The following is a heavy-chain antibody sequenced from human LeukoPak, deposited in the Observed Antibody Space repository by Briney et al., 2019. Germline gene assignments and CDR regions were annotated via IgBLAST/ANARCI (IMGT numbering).Heavy chain of an antibody. J-gene: IGHJ4*02. Sequence: PGGSLRLSCAASGFTVSSNYMSSVRQPPRNGVEWVSVIYSGRSTYYADSVKGRFTISRDNSKNTLYLQMNSLRAEDTAVYYCARDLSLYADYWGQGTLVTVSS. CDR1: GFTVSSNY. D-gene: IGHD2-2*02. CDR2: IYSGRST. CDR3: ARDLSLYADY. V-gene: IGHV3-66*01.